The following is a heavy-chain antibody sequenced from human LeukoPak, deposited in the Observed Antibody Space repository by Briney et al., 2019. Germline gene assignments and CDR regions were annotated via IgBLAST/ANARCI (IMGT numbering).Heavy chain of an antibody. CDR2: INTNTGNP. CDR1: GYTFTSYA. CDR3: ARRWRELLNYYYGMDV. J-gene: IGHJ6*02. D-gene: IGHD1-26*01. V-gene: IGHV7-4-1*02. Sequence: GASVKVSCKASGYTFTSYAMNWVRQAPGQGLEWMGWINTNTGNPTYAQGFTGRFVFSLDTSVSTAYLQISSLKAEDTAVYYCARRWRELLNYYYGMDVWGQGTTVTVSS.